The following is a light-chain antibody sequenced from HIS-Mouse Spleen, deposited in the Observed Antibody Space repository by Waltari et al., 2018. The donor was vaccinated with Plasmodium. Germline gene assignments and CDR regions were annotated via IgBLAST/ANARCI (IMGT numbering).Light chain of an antibody. CDR1: TRDVGRYKL. J-gene: IGLJ1*01. CDR2: EGS. Sequence: QSALTQPASVSGSPGQSITISCTGTTRDVGRYKLVYWSQQHPGKAPKLMIYEGSKRPSGVSNRFSGSKSGNTASLTISGLQAEDEADYYCCSYAGSSTYVFGTGTKVTVL. V-gene: IGLV2-23*01. CDR3: CSYAGSSTYV.